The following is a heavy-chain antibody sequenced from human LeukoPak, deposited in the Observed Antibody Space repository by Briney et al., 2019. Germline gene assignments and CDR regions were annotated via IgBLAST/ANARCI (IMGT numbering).Heavy chain of an antibody. CDR3: ARHRLTSSSLPWFDP. V-gene: IGHV5-51*01. D-gene: IGHD6-13*01. CDR2: IYPGDSDT. Sequence: GESLKLSCKGSGYSFTSYWIGWVRQMPGKGLEWMGIIYPGDSDTIYSPSFQGQVTISADNSISTAYLQWSSLKASDTAMYYCARHRLTSSSLPWFDPWGQGTLVPVSS. J-gene: IGHJ5*02. CDR1: GYSFTSYW.